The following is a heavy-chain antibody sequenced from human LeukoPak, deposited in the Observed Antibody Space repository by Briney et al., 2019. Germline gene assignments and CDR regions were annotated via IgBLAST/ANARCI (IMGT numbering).Heavy chain of an antibody. Sequence: SETLSLTCAVYGGSFSGYYWSWIRQPPGKGLEWIGEINHSGSTNYNPSLKSRVTISVGTSKNQFSLKLSSVTAADTAVYYCAREKVGATIDYWGQGTLVTVSS. CDR1: GGSFSGYY. V-gene: IGHV4-34*01. CDR3: AREKVGATIDY. J-gene: IGHJ4*02. CDR2: INHSGST. D-gene: IGHD1-26*01.